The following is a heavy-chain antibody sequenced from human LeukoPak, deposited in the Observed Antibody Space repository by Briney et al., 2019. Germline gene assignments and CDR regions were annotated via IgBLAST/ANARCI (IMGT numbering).Heavy chain of an antibody. D-gene: IGHD3-16*01. CDR3: ATEVRGSGASSRNAFDI. CDR2: INSDGSYT. J-gene: IGHJ3*02. V-gene: IGHV3-74*01. Sequence: QTGGSLRLSCTASGFTFSSYWMHWVRQAPGKGLVWVSLINSDGSYTDFADSVKGRFTISRDNAQSTLYLQMNSLRAEDTAVYYCATEVRGSGASSRNAFDIWGQGTVVSVSS. CDR1: GFTFSSYW.